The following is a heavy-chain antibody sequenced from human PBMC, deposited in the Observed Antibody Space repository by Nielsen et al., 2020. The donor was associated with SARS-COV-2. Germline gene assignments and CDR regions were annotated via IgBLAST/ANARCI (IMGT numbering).Heavy chain of an antibody. J-gene: IGHJ4*02. CDR2: IYYSGST. CDR3: ARLSLYCSSTSCYPYSYYFDY. Sequence: SETLSLTCTVSGGSISSYYWSWIRQPPGKGLEWIGYIYYSGSTNYNPSLRSRVTISVDTSRNQFSLRLRPVTAADTAVYYCARLSLYCSSTSCYPYSYYFDYWGQGTLVTVSS. V-gene: IGHV4-59*08. D-gene: IGHD2-2*01. CDR1: GGSISSYY.